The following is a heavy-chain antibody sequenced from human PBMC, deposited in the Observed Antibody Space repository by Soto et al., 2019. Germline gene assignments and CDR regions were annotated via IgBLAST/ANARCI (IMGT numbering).Heavy chain of an antibody. J-gene: IGHJ6*02. CDR1: GYPINTIYY. V-gene: IGHV4-38-2*01. CDR3: ARAGYDSSWSSMDV. D-gene: IGHD6-13*01. Sequence: PSATLSLTCAVSGYPINTIYYWGWFRQPPGNGLEWIGGLYHSGNTYYNPSLKSRVSISVETSKNQFSLRLTSVTATDTPVYYCARAGYDSSWSSMDVWGQGTTVT. CDR2: LYHSGNT.